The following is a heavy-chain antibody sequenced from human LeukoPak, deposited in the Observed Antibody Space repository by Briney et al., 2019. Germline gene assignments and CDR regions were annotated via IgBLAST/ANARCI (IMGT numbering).Heavy chain of an antibody. CDR2: INERRET. CDR1: GGPFKVFY. V-gene: IGHV4-34*01. CDR3: ALGVYAAGSYLAFDF. D-gene: IGHD3-10*01. J-gene: IGHJ3*01. Sequence: SETLSLTCDVYGGPFKVFYWSWIRQSPGKGLECIGQINERRETNYNPSLKSRVKISLDTSKSEISLRLSSVTAADTAVYYCALGVYAAGSYLAFDFWGQGTMVTVSS.